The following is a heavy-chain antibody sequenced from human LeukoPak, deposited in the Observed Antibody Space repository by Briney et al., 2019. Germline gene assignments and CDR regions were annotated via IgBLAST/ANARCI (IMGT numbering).Heavy chain of an antibody. V-gene: IGHV1-69*02. D-gene: IGHD5-12*01. Sequence: SVKVSCKASGDTFSSYTISWVRQAPGQGLEWMGRIIPILCIANYAQKFQGRVTITADKSTSTAYMELSSLRSEDTAVYYCASLLYSGYDWGGNWFDPWGQGTLVTVSS. CDR1: GDTFSSYT. CDR2: IIPILCIA. CDR3: ASLLYSGYDWGGNWFDP. J-gene: IGHJ5*02.